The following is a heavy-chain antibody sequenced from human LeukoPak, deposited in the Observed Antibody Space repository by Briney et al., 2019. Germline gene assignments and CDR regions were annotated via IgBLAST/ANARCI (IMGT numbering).Heavy chain of an antibody. CDR2: ISSSGNNI. J-gene: IGHJ4*02. D-gene: IGHD3-16*01. CDR1: GGSFSTYY. Sequence: LSLTCTVSGGSFSTYYMSWIRQAPGKGLEWVSYISSSGNNIYYADSVKGRFTISRDNAKNSLYLQMNSLRAEDTAVYYCARDSWGSAYYFDYWGQGTLVTVSS. V-gene: IGHV3-11*04. CDR3: ARDSWGSAYYFDY.